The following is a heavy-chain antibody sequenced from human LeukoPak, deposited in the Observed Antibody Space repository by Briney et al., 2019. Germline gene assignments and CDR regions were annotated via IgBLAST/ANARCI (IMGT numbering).Heavy chain of an antibody. Sequence: GGSLRLSCAASGFTLSSYWMYWVRQVPGKGLVWVSGINSDGRSTRYADSVKGRFTISRDNAKNTLYLQMNSLRAEDTAVYYCASYNWNFLNDYWGQGTLVTVSS. CDR2: INSDGRST. V-gene: IGHV3-74*01. J-gene: IGHJ4*02. CDR1: GFTLSSYW. D-gene: IGHD1-7*01. CDR3: ASYNWNFLNDY.